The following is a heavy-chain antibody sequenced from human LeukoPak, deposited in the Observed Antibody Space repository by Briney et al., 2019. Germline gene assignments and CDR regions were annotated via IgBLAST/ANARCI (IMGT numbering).Heavy chain of an antibody. D-gene: IGHD3-10*01. J-gene: IGHJ4*02. CDR3: AKHGPDGSGSYFPPRRPDYFEY. Sequence: PGGSLRLSCAASGFTFSSYAMSWVRKAPGKGLKWVSPISGSVGSPYSADSLKGRFNISREKSKNTLYLEMNSLRAEDTAVYYCAKHGPDGSGSYFPPRRPDYFEYWGQGTLVTVSS. V-gene: IGHV3-23*01. CDR1: GFTFSSYA. CDR2: ISGSVGSP.